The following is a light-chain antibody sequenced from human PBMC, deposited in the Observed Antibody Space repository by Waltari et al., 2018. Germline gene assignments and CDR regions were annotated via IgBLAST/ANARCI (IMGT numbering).Light chain of an antibody. J-gene: IGKJ5*01. Sequence: DIQMTQSPFSLSASVGDRVTITCQASRSIRNFLNWYQQKPGKAPSLLIYEASSLETGVPSRFSGSGFGTDFSLSVSNLQPEDVVTYFCQQFDSLPITFGQGTRLEI. CDR2: EAS. CDR3: QQFDSLPIT. V-gene: IGKV1-33*01. CDR1: RSIRNF.